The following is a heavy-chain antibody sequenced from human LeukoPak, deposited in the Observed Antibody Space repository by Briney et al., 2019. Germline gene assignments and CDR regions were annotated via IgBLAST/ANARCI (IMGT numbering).Heavy chain of an antibody. Sequence: APVKVSGKAFGYTFTSYGISWVRQAPGQGLEWMGWINPNSGGANYAQKFQGRVSMTRDTSISTAYMELSRLRSDDTAVYYCARNTINWFDPWGEGVLVAVSS. D-gene: IGHD5-24*01. V-gene: IGHV1-2*02. CDR2: INPNSGGA. J-gene: IGHJ5*02. CDR3: ARNTINWFDP. CDR1: GYTFTSYG.